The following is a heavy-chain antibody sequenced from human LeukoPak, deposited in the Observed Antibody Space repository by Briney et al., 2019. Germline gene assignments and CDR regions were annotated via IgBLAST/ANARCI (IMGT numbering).Heavy chain of an antibody. CDR1: GGSINNGNHF. CDR2: IFTSGAT. V-gene: IGHV4-61*02. CDR3: DFSEGDF. D-gene: IGHD6-25*01. J-gene: IGHJ4*02. Sequence: SETLSLTCTVSGGSINNGNHFWTWIRQPAGKGLEWIGRIFTSGATNYNPSLKSRLTMSIDTSKNQFSLKLSSVTAADTAMYFCDFSEGDFWGQGALVTVSS.